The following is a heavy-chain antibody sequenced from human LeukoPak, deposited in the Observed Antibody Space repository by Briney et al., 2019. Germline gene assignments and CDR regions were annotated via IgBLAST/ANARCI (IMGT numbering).Heavy chain of an antibody. Sequence: SQTLSLTCAISGDSVSSNSAAWSWIRQSPSRGLEWLGRTYYRSKWYNAVSVKSRITINPDTSKNQVSLQLNSVTPDDTAVYYCARDRNFGGPYNSIDYWGQGTLVTVSS. CDR1: GDSVSSNSAA. J-gene: IGHJ4*02. V-gene: IGHV6-1*01. CDR2: TYYRSKWY. D-gene: IGHD2/OR15-2a*01. CDR3: ARDRNFGGPYNSIDY.